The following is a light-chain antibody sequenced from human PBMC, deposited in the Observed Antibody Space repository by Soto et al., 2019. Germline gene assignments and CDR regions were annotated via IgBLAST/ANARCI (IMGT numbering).Light chain of an antibody. CDR3: SAYTTSNTLI. CDR2: GVN. CDR1: SSDVGGYDY. Sequence: SVLTQPASVSGSPGQSVTISCTGTSSDVGGYDYVSWYQQHPGTAPKLILYGVNNRPSGVSNRFSGSKSGNTASLIISGLQTEDEANYYCSAYTTSNTLIFGTGTKVTVL. V-gene: IGLV2-14*01. J-gene: IGLJ1*01.